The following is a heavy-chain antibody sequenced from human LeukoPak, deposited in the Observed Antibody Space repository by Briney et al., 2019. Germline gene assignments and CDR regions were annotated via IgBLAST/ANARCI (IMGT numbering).Heavy chain of an antibody. J-gene: IGHJ5*02. V-gene: IGHV3-23*01. CDR2: ISGSGGST. Sequence: GGSLRLSCAASGFTFSSYAMSWVRQAPAKGLEWVSAISGSGGSTYYADSVKGRFTISRDNSKNTLYLQMNSLRAEDTAVYYCAKGEVVEKNRSWFDPWGQGTLVTVSS. D-gene: IGHD2-15*01. CDR1: GFTFSSYA. CDR3: AKGEVVEKNRSWFDP.